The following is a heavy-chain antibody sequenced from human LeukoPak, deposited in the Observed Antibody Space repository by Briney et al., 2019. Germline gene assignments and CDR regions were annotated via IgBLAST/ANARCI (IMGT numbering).Heavy chain of an antibody. D-gene: IGHD6-19*01. CDR1: RGSISNFY. CDR3: VSSGYSSGWYYGY. CDR2: VFTSGTT. J-gene: IGHJ4*02. V-gene: IGHV4-4*08. Sequence: SETLSLTCTVSRGSISNFYWSWVRQPAGKGLEWVGHVFTSGTTNYNPSLKSRVTISVDTSKNQFSLKLSSVTAADTAVYYCVSSGYSSGWYYGYWGQGTLVTVSS.